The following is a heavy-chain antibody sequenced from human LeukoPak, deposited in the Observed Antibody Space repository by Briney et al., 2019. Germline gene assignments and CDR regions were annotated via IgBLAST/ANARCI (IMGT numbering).Heavy chain of an antibody. V-gene: IGHV4-59*08. CDR2: IYSTGST. D-gene: IGHD3-22*01. Sequence: SETLSLTCTVSAASIRNNHWSWIRQPPGEGLEWIGYIYSTGSTSYNPSLKSRVTISVDTSKNQFSMNLTSVTAADSDVYYCARRFYDDGHHDPWGQGTLVTVSS. CDR3: ARRFYDDGHHDP. J-gene: IGHJ5*02. CDR1: AASIRNNH.